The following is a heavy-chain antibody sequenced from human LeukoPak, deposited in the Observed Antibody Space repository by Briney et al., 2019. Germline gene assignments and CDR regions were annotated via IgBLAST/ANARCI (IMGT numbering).Heavy chain of an antibody. J-gene: IGHJ3*01. CDR3: ARKGFVESTGWRGAFDV. Sequence: SETLSLTCDVYRGSFSGYFWSWIRQTPGKGLEWLGEMNDSGSTNYNPSLKSRVTISVAVSKNQYSLRLTSVTAADAAVYYCARKGFVESTGWRGAFDVWGQGTMVTVSS. CDR1: RGSFSGYF. CDR2: MNDSGST. D-gene: IGHD2-8*02. V-gene: IGHV4-34*01.